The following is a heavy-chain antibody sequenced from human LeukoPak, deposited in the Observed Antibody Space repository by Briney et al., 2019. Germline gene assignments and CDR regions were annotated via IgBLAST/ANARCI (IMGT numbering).Heavy chain of an antibody. V-gene: IGHV4-34*01. CDR2: INHSGST. CDR1: GGSFSGYY. J-gene: IGHJ3*02. CDR3: ARRGTTAYYYDSSGPKCGAFDI. D-gene: IGHD3-22*01. Sequence: SETLSLTCAVYGGSFSGYYWSWIHQPPGKGLEWIGEINHSGSTNYNPSLKSRVTISVDTSKNQFSLKLSSVTAADTAVYYCARRGTTAYYYDSSGPKCGAFDIWGQGTMVTVSS.